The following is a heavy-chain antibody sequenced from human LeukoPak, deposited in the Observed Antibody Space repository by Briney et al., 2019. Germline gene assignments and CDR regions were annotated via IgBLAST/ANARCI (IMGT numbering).Heavy chain of an antibody. CDR2: IYTSGST. V-gene: IGHV4-4*07. D-gene: IGHD3-22*01. Sequence: PSETLSLTCTVSGGSISSYYWSWIRQPAGKGLEWIGRIYTSGSTNYNPSLKSRVTMSVDTSKNQFSLKLSSVTAADTAVYYCTGTYYYDSSGYFEDVWGKGTTVTISS. CDR3: TGTYYYDSSGYFEDV. CDR1: GGSISSYY. J-gene: IGHJ6*04.